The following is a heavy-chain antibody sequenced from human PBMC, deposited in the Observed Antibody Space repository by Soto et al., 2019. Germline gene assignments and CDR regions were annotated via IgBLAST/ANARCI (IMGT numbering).Heavy chain of an antibody. V-gene: IGHV3-48*03. Sequence: GGSLRLSCVASGFTFSSYSIVWVRQDPGKGLEWVSYIFTTGTTMYYADSVKGRFTVSRDNAKNSVFLLLNSLRAEDTAVYYCARDKDWAFDYWCQGTLVTVSS. J-gene: IGHJ4*02. CDR3: ARDKDWAFDY. CDR1: GFTFSSYS. D-gene: IGHD3-9*01. CDR2: IFTTGTTM.